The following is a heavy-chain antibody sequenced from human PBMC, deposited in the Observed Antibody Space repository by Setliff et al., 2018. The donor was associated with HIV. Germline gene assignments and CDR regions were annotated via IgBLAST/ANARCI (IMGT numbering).Heavy chain of an antibody. D-gene: IGHD4-17*01. J-gene: IGHJ3*02. CDR1: GGSFSGYS. Sequence: PSETLSLTCAVYGGSFSGYSWSWIRQPPGKGPEWIGEVYHSGSSNYNPSLKSRVTISVDTSKNQISLRLNSLTAADTAVYYCARGTTLNVVPDAFDIWGQGTMVTVSS. V-gene: IGHV4-34*01. CDR3: ARGTTLNVVPDAFDI. CDR2: VYHSGSS.